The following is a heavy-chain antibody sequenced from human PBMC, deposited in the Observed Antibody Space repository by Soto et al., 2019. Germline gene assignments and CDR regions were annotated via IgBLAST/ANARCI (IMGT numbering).Heavy chain of an antibody. D-gene: IGHD6-13*01. J-gene: IGHJ4*02. CDR3: ARDRRASSSWYGNFDY. V-gene: IGHV3-33*01. CDR2: IWYDGSDK. Sequence: QVQLVEPGGGVVQPGRSLRLSCAASGFDFSSYGMHWVRQAPGKGLEWVAIIWYDGSDKYYADSVKGRFTISRENSRNTQFLQMNSLRPEDTAVYYCARDRRASSSWYGNFDYWGQGALVTVSS. CDR1: GFDFSSYG.